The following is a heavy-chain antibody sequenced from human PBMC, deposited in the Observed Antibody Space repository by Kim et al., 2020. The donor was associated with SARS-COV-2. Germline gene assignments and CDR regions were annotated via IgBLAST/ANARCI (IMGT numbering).Heavy chain of an antibody. Sequence: NTGYAQKFQGRVTMTRNTSISTAYMELSSLRSEDTAVYYCSVYGSGSYDYWGQGTLVTVSS. CDR3: SVYGSGSYDY. D-gene: IGHD3-10*01. CDR2: NT. V-gene: IGHV1-8*01. J-gene: IGHJ4*02.